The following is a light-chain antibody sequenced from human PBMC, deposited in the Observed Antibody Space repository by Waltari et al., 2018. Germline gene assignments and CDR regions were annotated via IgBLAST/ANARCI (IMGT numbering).Light chain of an antibody. J-gene: IGKJ4*01. CDR2: AAS. V-gene: IGKV1-17*01. Sequence: DIQMTQSPSSLSASVGDRVIITCRASRAIRNDLAWYQQRPGEVPKRLIFAASNLQSGAPSRFSGWGSETAFTLTISSLQPEDFATYYCLQHNTYPLTCGGGTKVEFK. CDR3: LQHNTYPLT. CDR1: RAIRND.